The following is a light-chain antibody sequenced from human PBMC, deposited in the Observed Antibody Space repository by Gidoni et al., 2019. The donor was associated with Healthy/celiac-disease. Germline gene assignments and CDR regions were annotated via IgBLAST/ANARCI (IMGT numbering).Light chain of an antibody. V-gene: IGKV3-15*01. Sequence: EIVMSQPPATLSVSPGERATLSCRASQSVSSTVAWYQQKPGQAPSRLIYGASTRATGIPARFSGSGSGTEFTLTISSLQSEDFAVYYCQQYNNWPFLTFGGGTKVEIK. CDR3: QQYNNWPFLT. CDR1: QSVSST. J-gene: IGKJ4*01. CDR2: GAS.